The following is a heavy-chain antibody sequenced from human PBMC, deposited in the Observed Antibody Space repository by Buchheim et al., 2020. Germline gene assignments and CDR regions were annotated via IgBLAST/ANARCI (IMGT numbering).Heavy chain of an antibody. CDR2: ISYDGSNK. CDR3: AKDPLPYCGGDCNVDY. D-gene: IGHD2-21*02. V-gene: IGHV3-30*18. J-gene: IGHJ4*02. CDR1: GFTFSSYG. Sequence: QVQLVESGGGVVQPGRSLRLSCAASGFTFSSYGMHWVRQAPGKGLEWVAVISYDGSNKYYADSVKGRFTISRDNSKNTLYLQMNSLRAEDTAVYYCAKDPLPYCGGDCNVDYWGQGTL.